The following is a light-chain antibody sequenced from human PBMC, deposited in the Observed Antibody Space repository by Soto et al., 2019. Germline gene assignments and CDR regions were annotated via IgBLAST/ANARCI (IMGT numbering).Light chain of an antibody. Sequence: DIQMTQSPSSLSASVGDRVAITCRASQNIRNYLNWYQQKPGKAPKVLIYGAASLQSGVPSRFSGSGSGTNFTLTINSLQPEDYATYYCQQSYNIQALTFGGGTKVVIK. J-gene: IGKJ4*01. CDR2: GAA. V-gene: IGKV1-39*01. CDR3: QQSYNIQALT. CDR1: QNIRNY.